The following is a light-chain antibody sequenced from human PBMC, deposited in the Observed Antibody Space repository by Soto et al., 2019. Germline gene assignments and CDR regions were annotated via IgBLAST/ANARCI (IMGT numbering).Light chain of an antibody. V-gene: IGLV2-14*03. J-gene: IGLJ1*01. Sequence: QSVLTQPASVSGSPGQSIAISCTGTSGYVGGYNYVTWYQQHPGKAPKLMIYDVSNRPSGVSDRFSGSKSGNTASLTISGLQAEDEGDYYCNSYTSSSTYVFGTGTKVTVL. CDR3: NSYTSSSTYV. CDR1: SGYVGGYNY. CDR2: DVS.